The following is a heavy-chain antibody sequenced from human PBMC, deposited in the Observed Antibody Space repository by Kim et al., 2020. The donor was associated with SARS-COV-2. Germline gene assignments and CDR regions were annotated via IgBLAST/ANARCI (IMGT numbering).Heavy chain of an antibody. V-gene: IGHV4-61*08. CDR3: ARGEWRGTLQTYRTGALGY. Sequence: SETLSLTCSVPDGSVNRGGYFWSWIRQSPGGELEWIGYIYWLGSPNYNPSLKSRVTMSLDTSKSQFSLNLNSVTAADTAVYYCARGEWRGTLQTYRTGALGYWGHGTLVTVSS. CDR2: IYWLGSP. J-gene: IGHJ4*01. D-gene: IGHD3-3*01. CDR1: DGSVNRGGYF.